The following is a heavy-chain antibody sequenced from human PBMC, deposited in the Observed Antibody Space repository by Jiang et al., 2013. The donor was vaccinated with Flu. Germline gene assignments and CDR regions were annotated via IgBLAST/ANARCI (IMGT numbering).Heavy chain of an antibody. CDR3: ARINTAMAADYYYYYGMDV. CDR2: IYYSGST. V-gene: IGHV4-61*05. Sequence: PGLVKPSETLSLTCTVSGGSISSSSYYWGWIRQPPGKGLEWIGYIYYSGSTNYNPSLKSRVTISVDTSKNQFSLKLSSVTAADTAVYYCARINTAMAADYYYYYGMDVWGQGTTVTVSS. J-gene: IGHJ6*02. CDR1: GGSISSSSYY. D-gene: IGHD5-18*01.